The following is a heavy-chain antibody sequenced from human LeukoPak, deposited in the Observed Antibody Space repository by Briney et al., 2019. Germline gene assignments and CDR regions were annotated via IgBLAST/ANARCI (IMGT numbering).Heavy chain of an antibody. CDR3: AKSGTRRFNYYYYMDV. CDR2: ISYDGSNK. J-gene: IGHJ6*03. D-gene: IGHD1-26*01. V-gene: IGHV3-30*18. CDR1: GFTFSSYS. Sequence: GGSLRLSCAASGFTFSSYSMNWVRQAPGKGLEWVAVISYDGSNKYYADSVKGRFTISRDNSKNTLYLQMNSLRAEDTAVYYCAKSGTRRFNYYYYMDVWGKGTTVTVSS.